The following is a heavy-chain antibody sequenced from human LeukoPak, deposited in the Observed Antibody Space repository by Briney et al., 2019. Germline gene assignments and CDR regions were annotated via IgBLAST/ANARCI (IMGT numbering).Heavy chain of an antibody. Sequence: SQTLSLTCAISGDSVPSNSAAWNWIRQSPSRGLERLGRTYYRSKWYNEYAVSVKSRLSITPDTSKNHFSLQLNFVTPEDTATYYCAGAYGTYLHFDYWGQGSLVTVSS. D-gene: IGHD4-17*01. V-gene: IGHV6-1*01. J-gene: IGHJ4*02. CDR3: AGAYGTYLHFDY. CDR1: GDSVPSNSAA. CDR2: TYYRSKWYN.